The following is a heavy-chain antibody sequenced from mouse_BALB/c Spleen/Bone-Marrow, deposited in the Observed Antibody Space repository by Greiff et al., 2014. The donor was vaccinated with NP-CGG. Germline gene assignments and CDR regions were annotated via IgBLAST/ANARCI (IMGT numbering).Heavy chain of an antibody. D-gene: IGHD2-4*01. CDR1: GFTFSSYG. J-gene: IGHJ3*01. CDR2: INTNGGDT. Sequence: EVKLVESGGGLVQPGGSLKLSCAASGFTFSSYGMSWVRQTPDKRLEFVATINTNGGDTYYPDSVKGRFTISRDNAKNTLYLQMSSLKSEGTAMYYCARGDDYVSWFAYWGQGTLVTVSA. V-gene: IGHV5-6-3*01. CDR3: ARGDDYVSWFAY.